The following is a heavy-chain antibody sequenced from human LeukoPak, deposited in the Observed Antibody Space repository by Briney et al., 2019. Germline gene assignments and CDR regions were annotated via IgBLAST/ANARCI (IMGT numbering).Heavy chain of an antibody. V-gene: IGHV3-21*01. CDR2: ISSSSSYI. CDR3: ARDRDEYYYDSSGYYSPYFQH. J-gene: IGHJ1*01. Sequence: GGSLRLSCAASGFDFSTYTMNWVRQAPGKGLEWVSSISSSSSYIYYADSVKGRFTISRDNSKNTLYLQMNSLRAEDTAVYYCARDRDEYYYDSSGYYSPYFQHWGQGTLVTVSS. D-gene: IGHD3-22*01. CDR1: GFDFSTYT.